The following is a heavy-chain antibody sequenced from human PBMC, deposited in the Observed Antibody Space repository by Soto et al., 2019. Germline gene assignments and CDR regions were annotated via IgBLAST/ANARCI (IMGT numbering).Heavy chain of an antibody. V-gene: IGHV4-31*03. J-gene: IGHJ6*02. CDR3: ERELPPRHGRTRDV. D-gene: IGHD1-26*01. CDR2: INHRGSL. Sequence: SETMSLTCTVTGGSMTSGDQYWTWIRHRPGEGLEWFGYINHRGSLYYNPSLKSRVSMSVDTSKNQFSLNLSSVTAADTAVYYCERELPPRHGRTRDVWRDGTMVTV. CDR1: GGSMTSGDQY.